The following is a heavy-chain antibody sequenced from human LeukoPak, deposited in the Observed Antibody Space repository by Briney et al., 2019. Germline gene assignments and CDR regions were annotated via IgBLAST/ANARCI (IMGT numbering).Heavy chain of an antibody. D-gene: IGHD5-18*01. V-gene: IGHV1-18*01. CDR2: ISAYNGIT. J-gene: IGHJ4*02. CDR3: AGGYSYGYGVGAYYFDY. CDR1: GYTFTSYG. Sequence: VASVKVSCKASGYTFTSYGISWVRQAPGQGLEWMGWISAYNGITNYAQKLQGRVTMTTDTSTSTAYMELRSLRSDDTAVYYCAGGYSYGYGVGAYYFDYWGQGTLVTVSS.